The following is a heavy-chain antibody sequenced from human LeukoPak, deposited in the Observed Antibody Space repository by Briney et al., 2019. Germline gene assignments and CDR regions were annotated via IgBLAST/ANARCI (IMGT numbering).Heavy chain of an antibody. CDR2: IRSKAYGGAA. Sequence: PGGSLRLSCTGSGFTFGDYAMNWVRQAPGKGLEWVGLIRSKAYGGAAEYAASVKGRFAISRDDSKSIAYLQRNSLKTEDTAVYYCTRGRRPNIAAAGNAFDIWGQGTMVTVSS. D-gene: IGHD6-13*01. CDR3: TRGRRPNIAAAGNAFDI. J-gene: IGHJ3*02. CDR1: GFTFGDYA. V-gene: IGHV3-49*04.